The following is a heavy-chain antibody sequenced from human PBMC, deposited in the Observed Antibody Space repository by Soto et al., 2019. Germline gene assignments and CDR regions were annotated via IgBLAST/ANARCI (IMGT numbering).Heavy chain of an antibody. V-gene: IGHV3-30-3*01. J-gene: IGHJ6*02. CDR1: GFTLTTYA. Sequence: PGGSLRLSCAASGFTLTTYAMEWVRQAPGKGLEWVALISYDGSNRYYAESVMGRSTISRDNSKNTLYLQLNSLRPEDTAVYYCARPVEPFYYYGMDVWGQGTTVTVSS. CDR3: ARPVEPFYYYGMDV. CDR2: ISYDGSNR.